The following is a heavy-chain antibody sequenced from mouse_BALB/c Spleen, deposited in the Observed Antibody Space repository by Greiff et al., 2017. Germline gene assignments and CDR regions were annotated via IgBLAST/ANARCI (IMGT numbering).Heavy chain of an antibody. J-gene: IGHJ4*01. CDR3: ARWGDYYGSSYDAMDY. V-gene: IGHV1S137*01. CDR1: GYTFTDYA. D-gene: IGHD1-1*01. CDR2: ISTYYGDA. Sequence: VQLQQSGAELVRPGVSVKISCKGSGYTFTDYAMHWVKQSHAKSLEWIGVISTYYGDASYNQKFKGKATMTVDKSSSTAYMELARLTSEDSAIYYCARWGDYYGSSYDAMDYWGQGTSVTVSS.